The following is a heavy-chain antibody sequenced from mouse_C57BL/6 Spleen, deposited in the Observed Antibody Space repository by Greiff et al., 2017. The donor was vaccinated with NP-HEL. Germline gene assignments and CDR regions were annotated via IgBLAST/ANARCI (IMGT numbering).Heavy chain of an antibody. D-gene: IGHD3-2*02. CDR3: ARGGSSGL. CDR2: INPNNGGT. J-gene: IGHJ2*01. CDR1: GYTFTDYY. Sequence: EVQLQQSGPELVKPGASVKISCKASGYTFTDYYMNWVKQSHGKSLEWIGDINPNNGGTSYNQKFKGKATLTVDKSSSTAYMELRSLTSEDSAVYYCARGGSSGLWGQGTTLTVSS. V-gene: IGHV1-26*01.